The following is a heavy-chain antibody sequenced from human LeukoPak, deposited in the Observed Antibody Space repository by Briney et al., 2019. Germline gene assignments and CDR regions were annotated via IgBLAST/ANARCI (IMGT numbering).Heavy chain of an antibody. J-gene: IGHJ4*02. CDR2: ITSTSATK. Sequence: GGSLRLSCAASGFTFSSYWMSWVRQAPGKGLEWVSYITSTSATKYYADSVKGRFTVSRDNAKSSLFLQMNSLRDEDTAVYYCVRDGGGLDCWGQGTLVTVSS. CDR1: GFTFSSYW. D-gene: IGHD3-16*01. CDR3: VRDGGGLDC. V-gene: IGHV3-48*02.